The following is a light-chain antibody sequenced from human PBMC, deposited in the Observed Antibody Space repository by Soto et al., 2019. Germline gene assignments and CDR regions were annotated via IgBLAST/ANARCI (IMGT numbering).Light chain of an antibody. V-gene: IGKV3-11*01. CDR2: DAS. Sequence: EIVLTQSPATLSLSPGERATLSCRASQSVSSYLAWYQQKPGQAPRLLIYDASNRATGIPARFSGSGSGTDITLTISSLEPEDFAVYYCQQRSNWRWTFGQGTQVEIK. J-gene: IGKJ1*01. CDR3: QQRSNWRWT. CDR1: QSVSSY.